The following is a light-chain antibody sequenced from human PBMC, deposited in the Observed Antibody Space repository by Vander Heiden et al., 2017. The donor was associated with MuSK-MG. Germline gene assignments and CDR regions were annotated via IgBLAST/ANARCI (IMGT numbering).Light chain of an antibody. J-gene: IGLJ3*02. V-gene: IGLV2-14*01. Sequence: QSALTQPASVSWSPRQSITISCTGTSSDVGGYNYVSWYQQHPGKAPKLMIYDVSNRPSGVSNRFSGSKSGNTASLTISGLQAEDEADYYCSSYTSSTLGVFGGGTMLTVL. CDR2: DVS. CDR1: SSDVGGYNY. CDR3: SSYTSSTLGV.